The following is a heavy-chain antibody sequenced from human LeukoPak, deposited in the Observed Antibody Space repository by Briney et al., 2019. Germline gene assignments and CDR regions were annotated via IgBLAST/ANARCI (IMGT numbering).Heavy chain of an antibody. CDR2: IYYSGST. J-gene: IGHJ5*02. CDR3: ARDGDYGDLNWFDP. D-gene: IGHD4-17*01. CDR1: GGSISSYY. V-gene: IGHV4-59*12. Sequence: SETLSLTCTVSGGSISSYYWSWIRQPPGKGLEWIGYIYYSGSTNYNPSLKSRVTISVDTSKNQFSLKLRSVTAADTAVYYCARDGDYGDLNWFDPWGQGTLVTVSS.